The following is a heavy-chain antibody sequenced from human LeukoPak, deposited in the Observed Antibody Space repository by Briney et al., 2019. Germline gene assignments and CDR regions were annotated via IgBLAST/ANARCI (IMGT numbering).Heavy chain of an antibody. D-gene: IGHD2-2*01. CDR3: ARGWGSSSWYLDY. J-gene: IGHJ4*02. V-gene: IGHV3-33*08. Sequence: GRSLRLSCAASGFTFSSHGMHWVRQAPGKGLEWVAVIWHDGSNRYYADSVKGQFTISRDNSKNTLYVQMNSLRTEDTAIYYCARGWGSSSWYLDYWGQGTLVIVSS. CDR2: IWHDGSNR. CDR1: GFTFSSHG.